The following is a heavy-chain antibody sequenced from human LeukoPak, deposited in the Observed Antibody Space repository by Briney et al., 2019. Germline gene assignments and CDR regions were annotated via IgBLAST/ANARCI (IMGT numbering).Heavy chain of an antibody. CDR3: ARTEYSSSPYYYYYYMDV. D-gene: IGHD6-6*01. CDR2: IHTSAST. V-gene: IGHV4-4*07. Sequence: SETLSLTCSVSGGSISSYYWSWLRQPAGKGLEWIGRIHTSASTEYNPSLKSRVTMSVDTSKNQFSLKLTSVTAADTAVYYCARTEYSSSPYYYYYYMDVWGKGTTVTVSS. CDR1: GGSISSYY. J-gene: IGHJ6*03.